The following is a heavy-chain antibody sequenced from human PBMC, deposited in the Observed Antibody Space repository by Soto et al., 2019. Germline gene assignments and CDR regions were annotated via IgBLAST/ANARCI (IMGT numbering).Heavy chain of an antibody. Sequence: VQLEESGPGLVKPSGTLSLTCAVSGGSFSSSNWWTWVRQPPGKGLEWIGEIYQSGPTNYNPSLKRRVTISVDRTKSQFSLNLNSVTAADTAVYYCARRITSSLLYGMDVWGQGTPVIVSS. D-gene: IGHD3-16*01. J-gene: IGHJ6*02. CDR1: GGSFSSSNW. CDR3: ARRITSSLLYGMDV. CDR2: IYQSGPT. V-gene: IGHV4-4*02.